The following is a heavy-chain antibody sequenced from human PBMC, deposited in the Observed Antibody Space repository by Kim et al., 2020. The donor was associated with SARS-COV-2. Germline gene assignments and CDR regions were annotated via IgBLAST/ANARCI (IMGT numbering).Heavy chain of an antibody. D-gene: IGHD3-10*01. Sequence: SETLSLTGTVSGGSISNYYWSWIRQPPGKGLEWIGYIFYSVSTNYNPSLKSRVTILVDTSKNQFSLKLSSVTAADTAVYYCARYYYASGSPLWLDPWGQGTLVTVSS. CDR1: GGSISNYY. V-gene: IGHV4-59*01. CDR3: ARYYYASGSPLWLDP. J-gene: IGHJ5*02. CDR2: IFYSVST.